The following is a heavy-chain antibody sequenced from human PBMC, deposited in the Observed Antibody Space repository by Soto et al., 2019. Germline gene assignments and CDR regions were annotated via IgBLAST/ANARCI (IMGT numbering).Heavy chain of an antibody. CDR3: AKGRETTVVTPVSDY. J-gene: IGHJ4*02. Sequence: EVQLLESGGGLVQPGGSLRLSCAASGFTFSSYAMSWVRQAPGQGLEWVSAISGSGGSTYYADSVKGRFTISRDNSKNTLYLQMNSLRAKDTAVYYCAKGRETTVVTPVSDYWGQGTLVTVSS. V-gene: IGHV3-23*01. D-gene: IGHD4-17*01. CDR1: GFTFSSYA. CDR2: ISGSGGST.